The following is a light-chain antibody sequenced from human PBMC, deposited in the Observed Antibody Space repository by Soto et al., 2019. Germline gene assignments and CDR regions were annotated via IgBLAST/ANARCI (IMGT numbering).Light chain of an antibody. J-gene: IGKJ5*01. CDR2: DAS. V-gene: IGKV3-11*01. CDR3: QRRSSWPPAIT. CDR1: QSLSSA. Sequence: EIMLTQSPATLSLSPGERATLSCRASQSLSSALAWYQQKPGQAPRLLIHDASSRATGIPDRFSGSGSETDFTLTISSLEPEDFAVYYCQRRSSWPPAITFGQGTRLEIK.